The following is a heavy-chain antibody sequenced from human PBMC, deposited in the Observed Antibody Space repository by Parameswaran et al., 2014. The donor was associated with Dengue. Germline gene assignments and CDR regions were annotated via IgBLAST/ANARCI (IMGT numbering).Heavy chain of an antibody. CDR3: ARERVFYDSSAFDY. D-gene: IGHD3-22*01. V-gene: IGHV3-30-3*01. Sequence: WIRQPPGKGLEWVAVISYDGSNKYYADSVKGRFTISRDNSKNTLYLQMNSLRAEDTAVYYCARERVFYDSSAFDYWGQGTLVTVSS. CDR2: ISYDGSNK. J-gene: IGHJ4*02.